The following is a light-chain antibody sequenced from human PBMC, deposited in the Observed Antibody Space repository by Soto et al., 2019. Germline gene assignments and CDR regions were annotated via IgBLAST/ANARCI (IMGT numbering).Light chain of an antibody. CDR2: DAS. J-gene: IGKJ1*01. CDR3: QQRSKWT. CDR1: QSVSSY. Sequence: EIVLTQSPATLSLSPGERATLSCRASQSVSSYLAWYQPKPGQAPRLLIYDASNRATGIPARFSGSGSGTDFTLTISSLEPEDFAVYYCQQRSKWTFGQGTKVEIK. V-gene: IGKV3-11*01.